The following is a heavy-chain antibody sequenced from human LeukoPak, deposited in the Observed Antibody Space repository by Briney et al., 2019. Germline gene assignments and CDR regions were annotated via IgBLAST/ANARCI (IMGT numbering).Heavy chain of an antibody. CDR3: ARRLPYYYGSGSSDY. CDR2: ISSSSSYI. V-gene: IGHV3-21*01. J-gene: IGHJ4*02. Sequence: GGSLRLSCAASGFTFSSYNMNWVRQAPGKGLEWVSSISSSSSYIYYADSVKGRFTISRDNAKKSLYLQMNSLRVEDTAVYYCARRLPYYYGSGSSDYWGQGTLVTVSS. CDR1: GFTFSSYN. D-gene: IGHD3-10*01.